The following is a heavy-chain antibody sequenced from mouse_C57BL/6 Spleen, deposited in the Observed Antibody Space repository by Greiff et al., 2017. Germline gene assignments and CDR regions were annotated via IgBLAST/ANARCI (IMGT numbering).Heavy chain of an antibody. V-gene: IGHV2-5*01. J-gene: IGHJ3*01. CDR3: TKTLDDYGFAY. CDR2: LWRGGST. CDR1: GFSLTSYG. Sequence: QVQLKESGPGLVQPSQSLSITCTVSGFSLTSYGVHWVRQSPGKGLEWLGVLWRGGSTDCNAAFMSRLSITKDNSNSQVFLKMNSRQADDTAIYYCTKTLDDYGFAYWGQGSLVTVSA. D-gene: IGHD2-4*01.